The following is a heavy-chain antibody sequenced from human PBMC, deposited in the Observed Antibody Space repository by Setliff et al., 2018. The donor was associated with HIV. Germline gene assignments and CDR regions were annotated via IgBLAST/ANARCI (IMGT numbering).Heavy chain of an antibody. V-gene: IGHV1-2*06. D-gene: IGHD1-26*01. CDR1: GYTFTGYY. Sequence: RASVKVSCKASGYTFTGYYMHWVRQAPGQGLEWMGRINPNSGGTNYPQKFQGRVTMTRDTSISTVYMELSRLRSDDTAVYYCARGTRVGANDAFDIWGQGTMVTVS. CDR2: INPNSGGT. J-gene: IGHJ3*02. CDR3: ARGTRVGANDAFDI.